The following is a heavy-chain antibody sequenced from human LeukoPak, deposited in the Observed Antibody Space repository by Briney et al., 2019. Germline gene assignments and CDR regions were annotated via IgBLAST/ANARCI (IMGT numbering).Heavy chain of an antibody. CDR3: ARGPQTYYYDSSGYYSDY. J-gene: IGHJ4*02. D-gene: IGHD3-22*01. CDR1: GFTFSRYS. Sequence: GGSLRLSCAASGFTFSRYSMHWVRQAPGKGLVWVSHVNSDGSGTDYADSVKGRFTISRDNAKNSLYLQMNSLRAEDTAVYYCARGPQTYYYDSSGYYSDYWGQGTLVTVSS. CDR2: VNSDGSGT. V-gene: IGHV3-74*01.